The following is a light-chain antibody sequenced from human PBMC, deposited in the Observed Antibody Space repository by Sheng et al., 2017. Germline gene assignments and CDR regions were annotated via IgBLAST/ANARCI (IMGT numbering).Light chain of an antibody. Sequence: DIQMTQSPSTLSASVGDRVSITCRASQSVSTWLAWYQQKPGKAPKLLIYKASTLQSGVPSRFSGSGSGTDFTLTISSLQPDDFAIYFCQQSSSPPYTFGPGTKLEIK. CDR1: QSVSTW. V-gene: IGKV1-5*03. CDR2: KAS. J-gene: IGKJ2*01. CDR3: QQSSSPPYT.